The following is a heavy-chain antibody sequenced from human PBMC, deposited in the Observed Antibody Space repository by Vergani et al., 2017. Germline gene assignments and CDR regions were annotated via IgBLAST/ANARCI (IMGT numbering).Heavy chain of an antibody. D-gene: IGHD1-26*01. CDR2: LTGGGGST. Sequence: EVQLLESGGSLKQPGGSVRLSCAASGFTFSTYAMHWVRQAPGKGLEWVSALTGGGGSTYYADSFKGRFIISRDNSRDTLYLQMNSLRPEDTATYYCVKGAGSYESFFDSWGRGTLVTVSS. V-gene: IGHV3-23*01. CDR1: GFTFSTYA. J-gene: IGHJ4*02. CDR3: VKGAGSYESFFDS.